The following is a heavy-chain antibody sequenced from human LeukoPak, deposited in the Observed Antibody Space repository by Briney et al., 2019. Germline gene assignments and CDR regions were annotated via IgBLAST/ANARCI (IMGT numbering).Heavy chain of an antibody. CDR2: INGGGST. Sequence: SETLSLTCAVSGWSFSGYYWSWVRQPPGQGLEWIGDINGGGSTNYNASLKSRVTISVDTSKNQSSLKLSSVTAADTPVYYCARMTTGHWYFDLWGRGNLVTVSS. V-gene: IGHV4-34*01. J-gene: IGHJ2*01. CDR3: ARMTTGHWYFDL. CDR1: GWSFSGYY. D-gene: IGHD4-17*01.